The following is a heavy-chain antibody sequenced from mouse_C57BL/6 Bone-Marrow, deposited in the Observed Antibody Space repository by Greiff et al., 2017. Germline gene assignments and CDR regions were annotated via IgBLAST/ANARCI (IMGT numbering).Heavy chain of an antibody. D-gene: IGHD1-1*01. CDR1: GYTFTSYW. J-gene: IGHJ3*01. Sequence: VKLQQPGAELVKPGASVKMSCKASGYTFTSYWITWVKQRPGQGLEWIGDIYPGSGSTNYNEKFKSKATLTVDTSSSTAYMQLSSLTSEDSAVYYCARRRAYSHYGGFFAYWGQGTLVTVSA. CDR3: ARRRAYSHYGGFFAY. CDR2: IYPGSGST. V-gene: IGHV1-55*01.